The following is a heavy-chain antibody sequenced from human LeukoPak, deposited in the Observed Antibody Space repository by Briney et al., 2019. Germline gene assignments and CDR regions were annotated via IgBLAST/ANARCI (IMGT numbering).Heavy chain of an antibody. J-gene: IGHJ4*02. Sequence: GGSLRLSCAASGFTFSSYAMSWVRQAPGKGLEWVSSISGSGGSTYYADSVKGRFTISRDNSKITLYLQMNSLRAEDTAVYYCAKDPSTYYYDTSGYYFHYWGQGTLVTVSS. CDR1: GFTFSSYA. V-gene: IGHV3-23*01. CDR2: ISGSGGST. D-gene: IGHD3-22*01. CDR3: AKDPSTYYYDTSGYYFHY.